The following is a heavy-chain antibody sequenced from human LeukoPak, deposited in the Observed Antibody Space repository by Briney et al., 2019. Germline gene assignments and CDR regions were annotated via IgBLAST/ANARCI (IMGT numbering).Heavy chain of an antibody. D-gene: IGHD6-13*01. CDR2: IIPMFGTT. V-gene: IGHV1-69*01. CDR3: AKGKARAIPATAKAYYYLDV. J-gene: IGHJ6*03. CDR1: GRTFSSYG. Sequence: SVKVSCKASGRTFSSYGITWVRQAPGQGLEWMGGIIPMFGTTNYAQNFQGRVTITADESTSTAYMEVSSLRSEDTAMYYCAKGKARAIPATAKAYYYLDVWGTGTTVTVSS.